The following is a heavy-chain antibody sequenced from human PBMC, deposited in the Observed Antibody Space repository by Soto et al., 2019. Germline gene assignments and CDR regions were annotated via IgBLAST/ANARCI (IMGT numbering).Heavy chain of an antibody. CDR3: ARDRYAAAVATYLDY. D-gene: IGHD2-2*01. Sequence: GGSLRLSCAASGFTFSLNAMHWVRQAPGKGLEWVAVISYDGNDKFYADSVKGRFTISRDNSRNTLYLQMSSLKSADTAVYYCARDRYAAAVATYLDYWGQGALVTVSS. J-gene: IGHJ4*02. V-gene: IGHV3-30*15. CDR1: GFTFSLNA. CDR2: ISYDGNDK.